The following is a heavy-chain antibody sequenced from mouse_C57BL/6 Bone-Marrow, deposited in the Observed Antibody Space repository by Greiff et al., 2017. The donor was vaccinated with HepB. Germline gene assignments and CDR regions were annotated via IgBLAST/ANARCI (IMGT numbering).Heavy chain of an antibody. D-gene: IGHD1-1*01. CDR1: GYTFTDYY. CDR2: IYPGSGNT. CDR3: ARPYYGMDWDWYFDV. V-gene: IGHV1-76*01. J-gene: IGHJ1*03. Sequence: QVQLQQSGAELVRPGASVKLSCKASGYTFTDYYINWVKQRPGQGLEWIARIYPGSGNTYYNEKFKGKATLTAEKSSSTAYMQLSSLTSEDSAVYFCARPYYGMDWDWYFDVWGTGTTVTVSS.